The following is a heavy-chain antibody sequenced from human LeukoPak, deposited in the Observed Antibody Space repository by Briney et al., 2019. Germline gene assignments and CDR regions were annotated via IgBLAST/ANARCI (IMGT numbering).Heavy chain of an antibody. V-gene: IGHV6-1*01. D-gene: IGHD3-9*01. CDR3: ARDFGGLLRYFDRPLDY. J-gene: IGHJ4*02. CDR2: TYYRSKWYN. Sequence: SQTLSLTCAISGDSVSSNSAAWHWIRQSPSRGLEWLGRTYYRSKWYNDYAVSVKSRITINPDTSKNQFSLQLNSVTPEDTAVYYCARDFGGLLRYFDRPLDYWGQGTLVTVSS. CDR1: GDSVSSNSAA.